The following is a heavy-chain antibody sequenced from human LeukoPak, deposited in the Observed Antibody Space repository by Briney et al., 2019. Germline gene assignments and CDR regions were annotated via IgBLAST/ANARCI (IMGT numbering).Heavy chain of an antibody. V-gene: IGHV3-48*03. J-gene: IGHJ4*02. Sequence: GGSLRLSCAASGFTFSSYEMNWVRQAPGKGLEWVSYISSSGSTIYYADSVKGRFTISRDNSKNTLYLQMNSLRAEDTAVYYCAKQARLWFGELGLNYWGQGTLVTVSS. D-gene: IGHD3-10*01. CDR1: GFTFSSYE. CDR3: AKQARLWFGELGLNY. CDR2: ISSSGSTI.